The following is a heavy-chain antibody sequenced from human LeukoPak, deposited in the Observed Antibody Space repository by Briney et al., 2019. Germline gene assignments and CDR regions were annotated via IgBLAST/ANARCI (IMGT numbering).Heavy chain of an antibody. V-gene: IGHV1-69*05. J-gene: IGHJ6*03. Sequence: SVKVSCKASGGTFSSYAISWVRQAPGQGLEWMGGIIPIFGTANYAQKFQGRVTITTDESTSTAYMELSSLRSEDTAVYYCARDRPPRIAARLHYYYYYMDVWGKGTTAAVSS. CDR1: GGTFSSYA. D-gene: IGHD6-6*01. CDR2: IIPIFGTA. CDR3: ARDRPPRIAARLHYYYYYMDV.